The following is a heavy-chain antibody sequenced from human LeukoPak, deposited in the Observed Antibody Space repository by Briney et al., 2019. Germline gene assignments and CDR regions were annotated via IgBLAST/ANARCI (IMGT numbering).Heavy chain of an antibody. V-gene: IGHV5-51*01. CDR2: IYPGDSDT. D-gene: IGHD2-15*01. CDR1: GYSFTSYW. Sequence: GESLKISCKGSGYSFTSYWIGWVRQMPGKGLEWMGIIYPGDSDTRYSPSFQGQVTISADKSISTAYLQWSSLKASDTAMYYCARPRGYCSGGSCYSSDYFDYWGQGTLVTVSS. CDR3: ARPRGYCSGGSCYSSDYFDY. J-gene: IGHJ4*02.